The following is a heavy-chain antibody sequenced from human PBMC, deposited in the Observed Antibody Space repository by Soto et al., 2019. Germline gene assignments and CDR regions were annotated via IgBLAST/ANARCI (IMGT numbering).Heavy chain of an antibody. J-gene: IGHJ6*02. CDR1: GGTFSSYA. V-gene: IGHV1-69*13. CDR2: IIPIFGTA. D-gene: IGHD4-17*01. CDR3: GWGTTVTTTYYYYYGMDV. Sequence: SVKVSCKASGGTFSSYAISWVRQAPGQGLEWMGGIIPIFGTANYAQKFQGRVTITADESTSTAYMELSSLRSEDTAVYYCGWGTTVTTTYYYYYGMDVWGQGTTVTVSS.